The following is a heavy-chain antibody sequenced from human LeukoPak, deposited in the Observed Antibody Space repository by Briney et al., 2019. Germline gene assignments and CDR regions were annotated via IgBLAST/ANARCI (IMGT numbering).Heavy chain of an antibody. Sequence: GGSLRLSCAASGFTFSSYSMNWVRQAPGKGLEWVSSISSSSSYIYYADSVKGRFTISRDNAKNSLYLQMNSLRAEDTAVYYCARESRGYDILTGKYHRGYYSYYMDVWGKGTTVTVSS. CDR2: ISSSSSYI. V-gene: IGHV3-21*01. J-gene: IGHJ6*03. D-gene: IGHD3-9*01. CDR1: GFTFSSYS. CDR3: ARESRGYDILTGKYHRGYYSYYMDV.